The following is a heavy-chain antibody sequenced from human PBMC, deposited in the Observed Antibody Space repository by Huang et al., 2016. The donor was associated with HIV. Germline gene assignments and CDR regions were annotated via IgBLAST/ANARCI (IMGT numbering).Heavy chain of an antibody. V-gene: IGHV4-39*02. Sequence: QLRESGPGLVTPSETLSLTCSASGTSMTSCTFYWGWFRQPPGRGLEWLGSVYFRGKTYYNPSLKSRVTISIDTANKQYSMSLTSVTAADTAVYFCAREVRSVDTDRPDGYYYRGLDVWGQGTTVIVSS. CDR3: AREVRSVDTDRPDGYYYRGLDV. CDR1: GTSMTSCTFY. CDR2: VYFRGKT. J-gene: IGHJ6*02. D-gene: IGHD2-2*03.